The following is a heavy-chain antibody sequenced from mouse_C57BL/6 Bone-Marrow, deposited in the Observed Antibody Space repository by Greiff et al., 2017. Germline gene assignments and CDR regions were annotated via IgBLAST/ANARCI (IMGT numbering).Heavy chain of an antibody. Sequence: VQLQQSGAELARPGASVKLSCKASGYTFTSYGISWVKQRTGQGLEWIGEIYPRSGNTYYNEKFEGKATLTADKSSSTAYMGLRSLTSEDSAVYFCSQLVYDAMDDWGQGTSVTVSS. CDR2: IYPRSGNT. CDR1: GYTFTSYG. J-gene: IGHJ4*01. V-gene: IGHV1-81*01. CDR3: SQLVYDAMDD. D-gene: IGHD4-1*02.